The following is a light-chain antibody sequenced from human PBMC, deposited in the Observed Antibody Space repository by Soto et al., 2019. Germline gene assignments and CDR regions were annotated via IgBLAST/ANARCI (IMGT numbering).Light chain of an antibody. CDR1: QSISTF. CDR2: SAS. Sequence: DIHMTQSPSSLSASVGNRVTITCRASQSISTFLNWYQHKPGKAPELLIFSASSLQTGVPSRFSGRGSGTAFTLTITTLQPEDFATYYCQQTYSPPGTFGQGTKVDIK. CDR3: QQTYSPPGT. V-gene: IGKV1-39*01. J-gene: IGKJ1*01.